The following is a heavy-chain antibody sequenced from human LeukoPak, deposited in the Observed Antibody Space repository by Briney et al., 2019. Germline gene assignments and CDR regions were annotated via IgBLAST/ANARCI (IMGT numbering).Heavy chain of an antibody. Sequence: NPGGSLRLSCVASGFTFSSYSMNWVRQAPGKGLEWVASISTSSSYIYYSDSVEGRFTISRDNAKNSLYLQMNSLRAEDTAVYYCARDGTTYYDFWSGYSDYWGQGTLVTVSS. CDR1: GFTFSSYS. D-gene: IGHD3-3*01. J-gene: IGHJ4*02. V-gene: IGHV3-21*01. CDR2: ISTSSSYI. CDR3: ARDGTTYYDFWSGYSDY.